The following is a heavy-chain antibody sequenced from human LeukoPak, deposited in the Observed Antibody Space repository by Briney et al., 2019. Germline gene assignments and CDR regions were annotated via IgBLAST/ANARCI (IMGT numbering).Heavy chain of an antibody. CDR3: AREEGGAGLYGFDI. CDR2: ISSSGSPT. Sequence: PGGSLRLSCAASGFTFSSYEMNWVRQAPGKGLEWVSYISSSGSPTYYADSVRGRFTISRDNAKNSLYLQMNSLRAEDTAVYYCAREEGGAGLYGFDIWGQGTMVTVSS. D-gene: IGHD1-26*01. J-gene: IGHJ3*02. V-gene: IGHV3-48*03. CDR1: GFTFSSYE.